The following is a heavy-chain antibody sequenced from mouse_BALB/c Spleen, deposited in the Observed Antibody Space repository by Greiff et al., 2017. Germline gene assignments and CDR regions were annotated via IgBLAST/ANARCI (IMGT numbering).Heavy chain of an antibody. J-gene: IGHJ1*01. V-gene: IGHV6-6*02. D-gene: IGHD1-2*01. CDR2: IRLKSNNYAT. Sequence: DVQLVESGGGLVQPGGSMKLSCVASGFTFSNYWMNWVRQSPEKGLEWVAEIRLKSNNYATHYAESVKGRFTISRDDSNSSVYLQMNNLRAEDTGIYYCTRSTTAHYWYFDVWGAGTTVTVSS. CDR1: GFTFSNYW. CDR3: TRSTTAHYWYFDV.